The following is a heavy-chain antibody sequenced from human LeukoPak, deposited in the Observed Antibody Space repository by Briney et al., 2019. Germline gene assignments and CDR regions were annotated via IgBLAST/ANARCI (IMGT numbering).Heavy chain of an antibody. Sequence: ASVTVSFKLSVYTFTSYYMHWVRQAPGQGLEWVGIINPSGCSTSYAQKFQGRVTMIRDMFTSTVYMVLRSLRSEDTAVYYCARDPPDNLSGSYYGTPFDYWGQGTLVTVSS. CDR3: ARDPPDNLSGSYYGTPFDY. CDR2: INPSGCST. D-gene: IGHD1-26*01. J-gene: IGHJ4*02. V-gene: IGHV1-46*01. CDR1: VYTFTSYY.